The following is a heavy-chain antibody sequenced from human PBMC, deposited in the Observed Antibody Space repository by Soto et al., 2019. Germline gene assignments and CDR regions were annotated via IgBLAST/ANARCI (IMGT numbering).Heavy chain of an antibody. CDR2: ISAYNGNT. CDR3: ARVNVDYYYDSSGYLAY. CDR1: GYTFTSYG. V-gene: IGHV1-18*01. J-gene: IGHJ4*02. D-gene: IGHD3-22*01. Sequence: ASVKVSCKASGYTFTSYGISWVRQAPGQGLEWMGWISAYNGNTNYAQKLQGRVTMTTDTSTSTAYMELRSLRSDDTAVYYCARVNVDYYYDSSGYLAYWGQGTLVTVSS.